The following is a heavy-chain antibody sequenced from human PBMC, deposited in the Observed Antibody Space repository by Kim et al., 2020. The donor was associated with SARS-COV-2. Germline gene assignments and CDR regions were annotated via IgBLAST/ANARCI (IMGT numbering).Heavy chain of an antibody. CDR1: GGSISSGGYY. J-gene: IGHJ6*01. Sequence: SETLSLTCTVSGGSISSGGYYWIWNRQHPGKGLEWIGYIYYSGSTYYNPSLKSLATTSVDTYKNQFSLKHSSVTAAATAAYYCASARVEVFTDFYYYGM. V-gene: IGHV4-31*01. CDR3: ASARVEVFTDFYYYGM. CDR2: IYYSGST. D-gene: IGHD3-3*01.